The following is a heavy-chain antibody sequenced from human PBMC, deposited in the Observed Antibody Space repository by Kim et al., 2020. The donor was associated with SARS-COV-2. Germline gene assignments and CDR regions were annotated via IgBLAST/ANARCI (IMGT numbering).Heavy chain of an antibody. J-gene: IGHJ5*02. CDR3: ATSKGYTYNDCLDP. Sequence: SVKVSCKASGGSIIIHPLSWVRQAPGQGLEWMGGTIPIFGTVKYAQKFQGRVTITADVFTTTAYMELSSLKSEDTAVYYCATSKGYTYNDCLDPWGQGT. D-gene: IGHD2-21*02. CDR2: TIPIFGTV. V-gene: IGHV1-69*13. CDR1: GGSIIIHP.